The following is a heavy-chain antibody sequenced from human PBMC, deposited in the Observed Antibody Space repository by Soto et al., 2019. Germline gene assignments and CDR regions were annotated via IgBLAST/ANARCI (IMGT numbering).Heavy chain of an antibody. V-gene: IGHV3-21*01. J-gene: IGHJ4*02. CDR2: ISSDSNYI. D-gene: IGHD6-6*01. Sequence: EVQLVESGGGLVKPGGSLRLSCAASGFTFSSCTMSWVRQAPGKGLEWVSSISSDSNYIYYADSLKGRFTISRDNAKNSLFLQMNSLRAEDTAVYYCASREYNYPGYYFDYWGQGNLVTVSS. CDR3: ASREYNYPGYYFDY. CDR1: GFTFSSCT.